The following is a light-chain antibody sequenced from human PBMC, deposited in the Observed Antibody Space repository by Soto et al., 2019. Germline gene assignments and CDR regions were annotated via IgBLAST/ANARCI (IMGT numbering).Light chain of an antibody. CDR3: QQYNNWPPVT. J-gene: IGKJ3*01. V-gene: IGKV3-15*01. CDR2: GAS. Sequence: EIVLTQSPGTLSLSPGDRATLSCRASQSVSSSYLAWYQQKPGQAPRLLIYGASNRATGIPARFSGSGSGTEFTLTISSLQSEDFAVYFCQQYNNWPPVTFGPGTKVDIK. CDR1: QSVSSSY.